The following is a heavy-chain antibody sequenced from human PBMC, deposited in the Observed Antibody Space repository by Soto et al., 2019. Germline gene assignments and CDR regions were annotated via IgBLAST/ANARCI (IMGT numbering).Heavy chain of an antibody. CDR3: GRDGSMVGSYSLHGMDA. V-gene: IGHV4-4*02. CDR1: GGSISSSNW. Sequence: QVQLQESGPGLVKPSGTLSLTCAVSGGSISSSNWWSWVRQPPGKGLEWIGEIYHSGSTNYNPSLKSRVTKPVDKSKNQSSLKLSSVTAADTAGNYWGRDGSMVGSYSLHGMDAWGQGTPVTVSS. CDR2: IYHSGST. J-gene: IGHJ6*02. D-gene: IGHD1-26*01.